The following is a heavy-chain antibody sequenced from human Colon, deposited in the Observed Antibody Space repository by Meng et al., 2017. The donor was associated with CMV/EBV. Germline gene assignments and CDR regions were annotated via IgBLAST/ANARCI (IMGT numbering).Heavy chain of an antibody. Sequence: GGSLRLSCAASGFTFDDYTMHWVRQAPGKGLEWVSSISWNSGSVAYGDSVKGRFTVSRDSARNSLYLQMNSLRPEDTALYYCVKDLETSAWYVRYYGMDVWGQGTTVTVSS. CDR2: ISWNSGSV. CDR3: VKDLETSAWYVRYYGMDV. D-gene: IGHD6-13*01. CDR1: GFTFDDYT. J-gene: IGHJ6*02. V-gene: IGHV3-9*01.